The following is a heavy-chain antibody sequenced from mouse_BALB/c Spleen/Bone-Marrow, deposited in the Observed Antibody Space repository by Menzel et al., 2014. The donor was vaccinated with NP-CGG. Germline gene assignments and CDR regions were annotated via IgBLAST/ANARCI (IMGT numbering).Heavy chain of an antibody. J-gene: IGHJ2*01. CDR1: GYTFTSYW. Sequence: VQQQQSGAELARPGPSVKLSCKTSGYTFTSYWINWVKQRPGQGLEWIGNIYPSDNYTNYNQKLKHKATLTVDISSTTAYMQLSSPTSEDSAVYYCTRTCEYFDYWGQGTTLTVSS. CDR2: IYPSDNYT. CDR3: TRTCEYFDY. V-gene: IGHV1-69*02.